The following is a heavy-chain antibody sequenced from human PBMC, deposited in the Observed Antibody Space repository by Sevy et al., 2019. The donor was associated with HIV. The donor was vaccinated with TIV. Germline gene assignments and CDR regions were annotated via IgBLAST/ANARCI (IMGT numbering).Heavy chain of an antibody. Sequence: GGSLRLSCAASGFTFSSYWMSWVRQAPGKGLEWVANIKQDGSEKYYVDSVKGRFTISRDNAKNSLYLQMNSLRAEDTAVYYCAREEAGTPYYYYYMDVWGKRTTVTVSS. CDR1: GFTFSSYW. CDR2: IKQDGSEK. D-gene: IGHD6-19*01. CDR3: AREEAGTPYYYYYMDV. J-gene: IGHJ6*03. V-gene: IGHV3-7*03.